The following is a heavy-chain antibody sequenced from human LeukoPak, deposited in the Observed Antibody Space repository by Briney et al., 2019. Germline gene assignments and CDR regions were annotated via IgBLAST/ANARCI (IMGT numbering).Heavy chain of an antibody. J-gene: IGHJ4*02. Sequence: SETLSLTCAVYGGSFSGYYWSWIRQPPGKGLEWIGEINHSGSTNYNPSLKSRVTISVDTSKNQFSLKLSSVTAADTAVYYCARAKKSRVGASYDYWGQGTLVTVSS. D-gene: IGHD1-26*01. CDR3: ARAKKSRVGASYDY. CDR1: GGSFSGYY. CDR2: INHSGST. V-gene: IGHV4-34*01.